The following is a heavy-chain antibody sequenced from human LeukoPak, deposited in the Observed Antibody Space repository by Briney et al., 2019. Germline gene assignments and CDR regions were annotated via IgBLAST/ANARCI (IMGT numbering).Heavy chain of an antibody. V-gene: IGHV4-30-2*01. CDR3: ACGYYIYRFDY. J-gene: IGHJ4*02. CDR2: IYHSGST. D-gene: IGHD3-22*01. Sequence: SETLSLTCAVSGGSISSGGYSWSWIRQPPGKGLEWIGYIYHSGSTYYNPSRKSRVTISVDRSKNQFSLKLSSVTAADTAVYYCACGYYIYRFDYWGQGTLVTVSS. CDR1: GGSISSGGYS.